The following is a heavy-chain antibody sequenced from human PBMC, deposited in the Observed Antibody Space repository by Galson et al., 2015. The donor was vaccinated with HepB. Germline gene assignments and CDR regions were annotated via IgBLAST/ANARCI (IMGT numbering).Heavy chain of an antibody. V-gene: IGHV3-23*01. CDR1: GFTFSIFA. CDR2: ISGSGGSA. Sequence: SLRLSCAASGFTFSIFAMSWVRQAPGKGLEWVSAISGSGGSAYYADSVKGRFTISRDNSKNTLYLQMNSLRAEDTAVYYCAKASNYHYGSGSEYYYYYYYMDVWGKGTTVTVSS. J-gene: IGHJ6*03. CDR3: AKASNYHYGSGSEYYYYYYYMDV. D-gene: IGHD3-10*01.